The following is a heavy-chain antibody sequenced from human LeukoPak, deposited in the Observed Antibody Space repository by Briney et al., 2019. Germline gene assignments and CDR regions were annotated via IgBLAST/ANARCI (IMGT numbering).Heavy chain of an antibody. V-gene: IGHV6-1*01. J-gene: IGHJ4*02. Sequence: SQTLSLTCAISGDSVSSNSAAWNWIRQSPSRGLEWLGRTYYRSKWFYDYALSVKSRITINPDTSKNQFSLQLNSVTPEDTAVYYCGRGVTSAGNIGYWGQGTLVTVPS. CDR1: GDSVSSNSAA. D-gene: IGHD6-13*01. CDR3: GRGVTSAGNIGY. CDR2: TYYRSKWFY.